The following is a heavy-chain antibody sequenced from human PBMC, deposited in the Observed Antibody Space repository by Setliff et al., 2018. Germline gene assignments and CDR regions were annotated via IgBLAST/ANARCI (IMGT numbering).Heavy chain of an antibody. CDR1: GFTFSSYW. CDR3: ARATLTIFGVVTPFDY. J-gene: IGHJ4*02. D-gene: IGHD3-3*01. Sequence: PGGSLRLSCAASGFTFSSYWMHWVRQAPGKGLVWVSRINSDSRTTYYADSVKGRFTISRDNAKNSLYLQMNSLRAEDTAVYYCARATLTIFGVVTPFDYWGQGTLVTVSS. CDR2: INSDSRTT. V-gene: IGHV3-74*01.